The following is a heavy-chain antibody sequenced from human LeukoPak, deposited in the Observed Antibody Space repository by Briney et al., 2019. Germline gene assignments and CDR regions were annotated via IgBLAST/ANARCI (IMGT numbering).Heavy chain of an antibody. Sequence: GGSLRLSCAASGFILSNHWMTWVRQAPGKGPEWVANVNKDGSEKYYVDSVKGRFTISRDTAKNSLYLQMNNLRAEDTALYYCARNNDMDVWGQGTTVIISS. CDR1: GFILSNHW. CDR3: ARNNDMDV. V-gene: IGHV3-7*03. D-gene: IGHD1/OR15-1a*01. CDR2: VNKDGSEK. J-gene: IGHJ6*02.